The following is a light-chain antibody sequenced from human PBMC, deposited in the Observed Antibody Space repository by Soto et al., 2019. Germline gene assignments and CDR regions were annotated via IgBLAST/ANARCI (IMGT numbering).Light chain of an antibody. CDR3: QHYNSYSEA. CDR1: QSISRY. Sequence: DIHMTRSPSSLSASVGDGFTITCRTSQSISRYLNWYQQKPGKAPKLLIYAASTLQSGVPSRFSGSGYGTEFTLTISSMQPDDFATYYCQHYNSYSEAFGQGTQVDI. J-gene: IGKJ1*01. V-gene: IGKV1-39*01. CDR2: AAS.